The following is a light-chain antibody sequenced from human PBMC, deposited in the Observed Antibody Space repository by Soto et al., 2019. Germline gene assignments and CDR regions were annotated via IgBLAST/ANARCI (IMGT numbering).Light chain of an antibody. J-gene: IGLJ3*02. CDR1: SSNIGAGYD. CDR3: QSYDSSLSGSWV. Sequence: QSVLTQPPSVSGAPGQRVTISCTGSSSNIGAGYDVHWYQQLPGTAPKLLIYGNINRPSGVPDRFSGSKSGTSASLAITGLHAEDEADYYCQSYDSSLSGSWVFGGGTKLTVL. V-gene: IGLV1-40*01. CDR2: GNI.